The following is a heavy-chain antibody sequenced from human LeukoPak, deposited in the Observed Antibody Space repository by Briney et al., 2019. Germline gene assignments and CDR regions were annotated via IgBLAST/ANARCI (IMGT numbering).Heavy chain of an antibody. CDR3: ATDPLYGGNSNDAFDI. CDR1: GYTFTGYY. CDR2: INPNSGGT. Sequence: ASVKVSCKASGYTFTGYYMHWVRQAPGQGLEWMGWINPNSGGTNYAQKFQGRVTMTRDTSIGTAYMELSRLRSDDTAVYYCATDPLYGGNSNDAFDIWGQGTMVTVSS. J-gene: IGHJ3*02. D-gene: IGHD4-23*01. V-gene: IGHV1-2*02.